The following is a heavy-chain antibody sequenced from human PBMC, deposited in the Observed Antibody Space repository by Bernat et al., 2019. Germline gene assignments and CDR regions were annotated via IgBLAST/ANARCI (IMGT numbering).Heavy chain of an antibody. Sequence: QVQLVESGGGVVQPGRSLRLSCAASGFTFNSYGMHWVRQAPGKGLEWVAVISYDGSNQYYADSVKGRFTISRDNSKNTLYLQMNSLRAEDTAVYYCVKEYRNFWSGYQPDYWGQGTLVTVSA. CDR2: ISYDGSNQ. V-gene: IGHV3-30*18. D-gene: IGHD3-3*01. CDR1: GFTFNSYG. J-gene: IGHJ4*02. CDR3: VKEYRNFWSGYQPDY.